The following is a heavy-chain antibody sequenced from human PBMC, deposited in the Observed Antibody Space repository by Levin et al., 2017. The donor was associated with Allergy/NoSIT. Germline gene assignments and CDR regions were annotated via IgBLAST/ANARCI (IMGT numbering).Heavy chain of an antibody. V-gene: IGHV3-7*04. J-gene: IGHJ4*02. Sequence: GGSLRLSCATSGFTFSAYWMSWVRQAPGKGLEWVATLKQDGNEKHYVDSVKGRFTISRDNAKSSLSLELNSLRAEDTAIYYCTRGPGVPAAPYYLDYWGQGTLVTVSS. CDR2: LKQDGNEK. CDR1: GFTFSAYW. D-gene: IGHD2-2*01. CDR3: TRGPGVPAAPYYLDY.